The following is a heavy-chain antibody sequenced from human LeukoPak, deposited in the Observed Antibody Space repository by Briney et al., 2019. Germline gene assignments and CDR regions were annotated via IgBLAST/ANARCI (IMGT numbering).Heavy chain of an antibody. CDR2: IRSNGRDT. Sequence: GGPLRLSCAASGFTFSESSMSWVRQAPGQGLEWVSNIRSNGRDTHYTDSVKGRFTISRDNSRNTLYLEMNSLRAEDTAVYYCVKGGYVTYFDPWGQGTLVTVSS. J-gene: IGHJ5*02. V-gene: IGHV3-23*01. D-gene: IGHD2-15*01. CDR3: VKGGYVTYFDP. CDR1: GFTFSESS.